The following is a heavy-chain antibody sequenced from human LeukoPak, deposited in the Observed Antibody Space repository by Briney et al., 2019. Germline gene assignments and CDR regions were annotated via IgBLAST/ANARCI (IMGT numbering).Heavy chain of an antibody. CDR2: FYYSGNT. D-gene: IGHD3-3*01. V-gene: IGHV4-59*01. J-gene: IGHJ4*02. CDR1: GVSISSSY. CDR3: ARLRFWSGYPFFDS. Sequence: SGTLSLTCTVSGVSISSSYWSWIRQPPGKGLEWIGYFYYSGNTNYNPSLKSRVTMSVDTSKNQCSLNLRSVTAADTAVFYCARLRFWSGYPFFDSWGQGTLVT.